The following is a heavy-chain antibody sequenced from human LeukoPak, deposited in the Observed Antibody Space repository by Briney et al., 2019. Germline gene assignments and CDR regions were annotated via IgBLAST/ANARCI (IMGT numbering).Heavy chain of an antibody. V-gene: IGHV5-51*01. Sequence: GEPLKISCKGSGYSFTSYWIGWVRQLPGKGLEWMGIIYPGDSNTSYSPSFQGQVTISADKSISTAYLQWSSLKASDTAMYYCATQRAVGAVRSRYGWFDPWGQGTLVTVSS. J-gene: IGHJ5*02. CDR1: GYSFTSYW. D-gene: IGHD1-26*01. CDR3: ATQRAVGAVRSRYGWFDP. CDR2: IYPGDSNT.